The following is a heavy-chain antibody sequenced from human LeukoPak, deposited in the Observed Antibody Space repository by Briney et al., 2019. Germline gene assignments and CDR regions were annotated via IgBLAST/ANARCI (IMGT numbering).Heavy chain of an antibody. Sequence: PSQTLSLTCTVSGGSISSGGYYWSWIRQPPGKGLEWIGYIYHSVDTKYNASLKSRVTISVDTSKSQFSLKLSSVTAADTAVYYCARGGPNSSGWRIDYWGQGTLVTVFS. CDR1: GGSISSGGYY. CDR2: IYHSVDT. J-gene: IGHJ4*02. CDR3: ARGGPNSSGWRIDY. D-gene: IGHD6-19*01. V-gene: IGHV4-61*08.